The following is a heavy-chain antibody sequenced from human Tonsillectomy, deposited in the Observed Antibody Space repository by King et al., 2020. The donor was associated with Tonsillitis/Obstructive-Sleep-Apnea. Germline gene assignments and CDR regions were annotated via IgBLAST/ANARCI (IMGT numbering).Heavy chain of an antibody. CDR1: GGSFSGYY. CDR2: VNLSGIT. J-gene: IGHJ4*02. CDR3: ARGGEYYDFWSGYWADAFDY. D-gene: IGHD3-3*01. Sequence: VQLQQWGAGRLKPSETLSLTSAVYGGSFSGYYWSWCRQPPGKGLGWIGEVNLSGITNYNPSLRIRVTISLDTSKNQFSLKLSSVTAADTAVYYCARGGEYYDFWSGYWADAFDYWGQGTLVTVSS. V-gene: IGHV4-34*01.